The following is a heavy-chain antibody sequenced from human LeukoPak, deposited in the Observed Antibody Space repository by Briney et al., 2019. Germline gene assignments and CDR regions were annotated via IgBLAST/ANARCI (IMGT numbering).Heavy chain of an antibody. CDR1: GFTFSSYA. CDR2: ISGSGGST. D-gene: IGHD3-22*01. V-gene: IGHV3-23*01. Sequence: GGSLRLSCAASGFTFSSYAMSWVRQAPGKGLEWVSAISGSGGSTYYADSVKGRFTISRDNSKNTLYLQMNSLRAEDTAVYYCANNSVVVIQYFDYWGQGTLVTVSS. J-gene: IGHJ4*02. CDR3: ANNSVVVIQYFDY.